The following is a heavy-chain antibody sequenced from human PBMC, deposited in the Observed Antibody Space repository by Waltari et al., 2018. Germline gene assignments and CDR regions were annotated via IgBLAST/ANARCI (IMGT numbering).Heavy chain of an antibody. V-gene: IGHV3-30*02. CDR1: GFTFSSDG. CDR3: AKGGSGY. J-gene: IGHJ4*02. D-gene: IGHD3-16*01. Sequence: QVQLVESGGGVVQPGGSLRLLCAASGFTFSSDGMHWVRQAPGKGLEWVAFIRYDGSNKYYADSVKGRFTISRDNSKNTLYLQTNSLRAEDTAVYYCAKGGSGYWGQGTLVTVSS. CDR2: IRYDGSNK.